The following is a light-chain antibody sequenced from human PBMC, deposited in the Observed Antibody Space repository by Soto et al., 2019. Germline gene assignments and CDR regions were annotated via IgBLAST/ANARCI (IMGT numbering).Light chain of an antibody. CDR1: QGIRND. CDR2: KAS. J-gene: IGKJ1*01. V-gene: IGKV1-17*01. Sequence: IQMTQSPSSLSASVGDRVTITCRASQGIRNDLGWYQQEPGKAPKLLIYKASTLETGAPSRFSGSGSGTEFTLTIRSLQPDEFATYYCQHYNSPWRFGQGTKVDIK. CDR3: QHYNSPWR.